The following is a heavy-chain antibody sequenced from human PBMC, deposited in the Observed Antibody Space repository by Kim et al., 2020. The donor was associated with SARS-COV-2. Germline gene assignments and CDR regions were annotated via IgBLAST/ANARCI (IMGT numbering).Heavy chain of an antibody. CDR2: INADGSST. CDR3: ATGIADTAGLPPY. Sequence: GGSLRLSCAVSGFTFRTFWMHWVGQAPGKGLVWVSRINADGSSTTYADSVRGRFTISRDNAKNTLYLQMNTLRVEDTAVYYCATGIADTAGLPPYWGQGT. V-gene: IGHV3-74*01. CDR1: GFTFRTFW. D-gene: IGHD2-8*02. J-gene: IGHJ4*02.